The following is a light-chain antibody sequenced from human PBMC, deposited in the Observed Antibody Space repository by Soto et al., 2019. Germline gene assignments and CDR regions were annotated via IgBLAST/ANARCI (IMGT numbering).Light chain of an antibody. CDR1: QSITDW. J-gene: IGKJ1*01. V-gene: IGKV1-5*03. CDR3: QYWDDYSWT. CDR2: KAS. Sequence: DIQMTQSPSTLSASVGDRVTITCRASQSITDWLAWYQQKPGKAPKFLIYKASNLEGGVPSRFSGSGSRAKFTLTISSVQPDDFATYYCQYWDDYSWTFGQGTKVEIK.